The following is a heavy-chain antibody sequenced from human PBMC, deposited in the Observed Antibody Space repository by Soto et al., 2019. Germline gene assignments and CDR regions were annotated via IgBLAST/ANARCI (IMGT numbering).Heavy chain of an antibody. Sequence: PSETLSLTCTVSGGSISSGGYYWSWIRQHPGKGLEWIGYIYYSGSTYYNPSLKSRVTISVDTSKNQFSLKLSSVTAADTAVYYCARDKSGTRWFDPWGQGTLVTVSS. CDR3: ARDKSGTRWFDP. CDR2: IYYSGST. J-gene: IGHJ5*02. V-gene: IGHV4-31*03. D-gene: IGHD1-1*01. CDR1: GGSISSGGYY.